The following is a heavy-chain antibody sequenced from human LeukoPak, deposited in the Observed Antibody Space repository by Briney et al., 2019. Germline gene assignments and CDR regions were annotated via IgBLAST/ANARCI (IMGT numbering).Heavy chain of an antibody. CDR2: IYYSGST. CDR3: ARATPSSWFDWFDP. CDR1: GGSISSSSYY. D-gene: IGHD6-13*01. J-gene: IGHJ5*02. Sequence: SETLSLTCTVSGGSISSSSYYWGWLRQPPGKGLEWIGSIYYSGSTYYNPSLKSRVTISVDASKNQFSLKLSSVTAADTAVYYCARATPSSWFDWFDPWGQGTLVTVSS. V-gene: IGHV4-39*07.